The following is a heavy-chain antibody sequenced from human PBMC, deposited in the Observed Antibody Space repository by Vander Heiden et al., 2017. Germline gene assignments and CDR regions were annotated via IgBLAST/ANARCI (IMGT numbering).Heavy chain of an antibody. CDR3: AKELYSWNYAYFDY. Sequence: EVQLLEYGGGLVQPGGSLRLSCAASGFSFSSYAMGWVRQAPGKGLEWVSAISGSGGSTYYADSVKGRFTISRDNSKNTLYLQMNSLRAEDTAVYYCAKELYSWNYAYFDYWGQGTLVTVSS. CDR1: GFSFSSYA. V-gene: IGHV3-23*01. J-gene: IGHJ4*02. D-gene: IGHD1-7*01. CDR2: ISGSGGST.